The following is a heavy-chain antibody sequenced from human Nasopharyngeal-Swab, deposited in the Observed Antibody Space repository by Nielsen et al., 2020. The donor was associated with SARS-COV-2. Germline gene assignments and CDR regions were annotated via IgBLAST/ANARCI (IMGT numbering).Heavy chain of an antibody. J-gene: IGHJ3*02. CDR2: IIPIFGLA. CDR3: ASGVYGLDAFDI. Sequence: SVKVSCKPSGGTFSSCAISWVRQAPGQGLEWMGGIIPIFGLANYAQKFQGRVTITADESTSTAYMELSSLRSEDTAVYYCASGVYGLDAFDIWGQGTMVTVSS. V-gene: IGHV1-69*13. D-gene: IGHD3-10*01. CDR1: GGTFSSCA.